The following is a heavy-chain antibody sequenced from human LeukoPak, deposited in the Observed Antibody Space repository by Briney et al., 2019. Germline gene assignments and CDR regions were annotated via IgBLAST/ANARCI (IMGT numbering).Heavy chain of an antibody. CDR3: AKTGGWVAGYYGMDV. CDR1: GFTFDDYA. Sequence: GGSLRLSCAASGFTFDDYAMHWVRQAPGKDLEWVSGISWNSGSIGYADSVKGRFTISRDNAKNSLYLQMNSLRAEDTALYYCAKTGGWVAGYYGMDVWGQGTTVTVSS. CDR2: ISWNSGSI. V-gene: IGHV3-9*01. D-gene: IGHD6-19*01. J-gene: IGHJ6*02.